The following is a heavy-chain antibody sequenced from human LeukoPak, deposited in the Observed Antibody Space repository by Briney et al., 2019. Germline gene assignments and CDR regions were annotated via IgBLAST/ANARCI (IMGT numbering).Heavy chain of an antibody. CDR1: GFTFSSYG. J-gene: IGHJ4*02. Sequence: GGSLRLSCAASGFTFSSYGMHWVRQAPGKGLEWVAVIWYDGSNKYYADSVKGRFTISRDNSKNTLYLQMNSLRAEDTAVYYCARDFGDHDYGDYPAGGGDYWGQGTLVTVSS. V-gene: IGHV3-33*01. D-gene: IGHD4-17*01. CDR3: ARDFGDHDYGDYPAGGGDY. CDR2: IWYDGSNK.